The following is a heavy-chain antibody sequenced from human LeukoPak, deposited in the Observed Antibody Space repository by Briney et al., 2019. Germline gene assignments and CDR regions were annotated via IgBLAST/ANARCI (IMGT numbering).Heavy chain of an antibody. J-gene: IGHJ4*02. CDR2: ISWNSGSI. Sequence: GRSLRLSCAASGFTFDDYAMHWVRQAPGKGLEWVSGISWNSGSIGYADSVKGRFTISRDNAKNTLYLQMNSLRAEDTAVYYCASASSHRIAAGGDYWGQGTLVTVSS. D-gene: IGHD6-13*01. CDR1: GFTFDDYA. CDR3: ASASSHRIAAGGDY. V-gene: IGHV3-9*01.